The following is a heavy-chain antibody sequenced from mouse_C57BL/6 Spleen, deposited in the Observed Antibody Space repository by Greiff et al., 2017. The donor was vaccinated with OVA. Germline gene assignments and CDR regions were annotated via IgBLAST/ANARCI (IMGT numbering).Heavy chain of an antibody. CDR3: ARIYYGNAMDY. CDR2: IYPGSGNT. V-gene: IGHV1-84*01. Sequence: QVQLQQSGPELVKPGASVKISCKASGYTFTDYYINWVKQRPGQGLAWIGWIYPGSGNTKYNEKFKGKATLTVDTSSSTAYMQLSSLTSEDSAVYFCARIYYGNAMDYWGQGTSVTVSS. CDR1: GYTFTDYY. D-gene: IGHD2-1*01. J-gene: IGHJ4*01.